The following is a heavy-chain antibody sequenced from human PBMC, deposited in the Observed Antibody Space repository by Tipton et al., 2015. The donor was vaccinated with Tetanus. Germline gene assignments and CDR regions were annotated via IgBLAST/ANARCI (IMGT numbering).Heavy chain of an antibody. J-gene: IGHJ4*02. CDR2: IYPGDSDT. D-gene: IGHD2-8*01. CDR3: ARAHCTDGVCNFDF. Sequence: QLVQSGGEVKEPGESLKISCKGSGYIFNNYWIGRVRQKPGKGLEWMGIIYPGDSDTRYSPSFQGQVTISVDKSINTAYLQWSSLKASDTSMFYCARAHCTDGVCNFDFWGQGALVTVAS. V-gene: IGHV5-51*01. CDR1: GYIFNNYW.